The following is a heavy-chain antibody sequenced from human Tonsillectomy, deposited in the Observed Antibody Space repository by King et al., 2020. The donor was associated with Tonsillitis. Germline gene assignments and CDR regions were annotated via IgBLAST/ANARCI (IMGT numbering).Heavy chain of an antibody. J-gene: IGHJ4*02. CDR2: RYDMGGT. CDR3: ARNDYDGSGNFY. Sequence: QLQESGPGLVKPSETLSLTCSVSGDSSSSRYLWGLIRQPPGKVRECIWTRYDMGGTNYTPSLKSRVIMSGETSKEQLSLKLGSVTAADTAVYYCARNDYDGSGNFYWGQGTLVTVSS. CDR1: GDSSSSRYL. D-gene: IGHD3-22*01. V-gene: IGHV4-38-2*02.